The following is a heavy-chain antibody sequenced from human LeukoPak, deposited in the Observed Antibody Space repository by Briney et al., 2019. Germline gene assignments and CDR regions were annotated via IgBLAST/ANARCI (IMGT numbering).Heavy chain of an antibody. D-gene: IGHD6-19*01. V-gene: IGHV3-21*01. CDR1: GFTFGSYA. Sequence: GGSLRLSCAASGFTFGSYAMNWVRQAPGKGLEWVSSISSSSSYIYYADSVKGRFTISRDNAKNSLYLQMNSLRAEDTAVYYCARDSIAVAGTDTYFDYWGQGTLVTVSS. J-gene: IGHJ4*02. CDR2: ISSSSSYI. CDR3: ARDSIAVAGTDTYFDY.